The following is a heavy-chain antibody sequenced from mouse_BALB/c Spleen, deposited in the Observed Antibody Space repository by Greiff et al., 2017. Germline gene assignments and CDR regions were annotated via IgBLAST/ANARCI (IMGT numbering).Heavy chain of an antibody. CDR3: ARLTVVAKAMDY. Sequence: EVKLMESGGGLVQPGGSLKLSCAASGFTFSSYTMSWVRQTPEKRLAWVAYISNGGGSTYYPDTVKGRFTISRDNAKNTLYLQMSSLKSEDTAMYYCARLTVVAKAMDYWGQGTSVTVSS. CDR1: GFTFSSYT. D-gene: IGHD1-1*01. J-gene: IGHJ4*01. V-gene: IGHV5-12-2*01. CDR2: ISNGGGST.